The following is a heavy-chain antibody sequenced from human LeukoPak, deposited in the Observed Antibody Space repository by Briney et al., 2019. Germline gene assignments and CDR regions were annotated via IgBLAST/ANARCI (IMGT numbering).Heavy chain of an antibody. CDR3: ARDRRKWELPYFDY. Sequence: SVTLSLTCTVSGGSVSSYYWSWIRQPPGKGLEWIGYIYYSGSTNYNPSLKSRVTISVDTSKNQFSLKLSSVTAADTAVYYCARDRRKWELPYFDYWGQGTLVTVSS. CDR1: GGSVSSYY. V-gene: IGHV4-59*02. D-gene: IGHD1-26*01. J-gene: IGHJ4*02. CDR2: IYYSGST.